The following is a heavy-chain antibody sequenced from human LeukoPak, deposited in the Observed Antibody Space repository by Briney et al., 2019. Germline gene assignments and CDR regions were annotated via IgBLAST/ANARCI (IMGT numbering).Heavy chain of an antibody. V-gene: IGHV1-2*02. CDR1: GYTFTGYY. D-gene: IGHD5-24*01. Sequence: ASLKVSCKASGYTFTGYYMHWVRQAPGQGLEWMGWIYPNSGGTNYAQKFQGRVTFTRDTSISTAYMELSRLRSDHTAVYYCARDLNDVDGYNYGGWFDPWGEGTLVTVSS. J-gene: IGHJ5*02. CDR3: ARDLNDVDGYNYGGWFDP. CDR2: IYPNSGGT.